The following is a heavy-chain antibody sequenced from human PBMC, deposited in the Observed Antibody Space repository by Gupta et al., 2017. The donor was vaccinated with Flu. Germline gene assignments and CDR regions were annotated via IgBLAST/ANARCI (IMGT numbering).Heavy chain of an antibody. CDR2: ISSSGSTI. Sequence: EVQLVESGGGLVQPGGSLRLSCAASGFTFSSYEMNWVRQAPGKGLEWVSYISSSGSTIYYADSVKGRFTISRDNAKNSLYLQMNSLRAEDTAVYYCARRGLGTAMAVDYWGQGTLVTVSS. J-gene: IGHJ4*02. D-gene: IGHD5-18*01. V-gene: IGHV3-48*03. CDR1: GFTFSSYE. CDR3: ARRGLGTAMAVDY.